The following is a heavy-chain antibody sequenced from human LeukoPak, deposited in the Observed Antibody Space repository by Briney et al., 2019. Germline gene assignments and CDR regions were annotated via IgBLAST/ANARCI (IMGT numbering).Heavy chain of an antibody. CDR1: GFSFSMYS. CDR2: ISDNGAVT. J-gene: IGHJ4*02. CDR3: AKANGAIFGVAGYFDY. D-gene: IGHD3-3*02. Sequence: GGSLRLSCAASGFSFSMYSMSWIRQAPGKGLEWVSVISDNGAVTFYGDSVKGRFTISRDNSKNTLYLQMNSLRAEDTAVYYCAKANGAIFGVAGYFDYWGQGTLVTVSS. V-gene: IGHV3-23*01.